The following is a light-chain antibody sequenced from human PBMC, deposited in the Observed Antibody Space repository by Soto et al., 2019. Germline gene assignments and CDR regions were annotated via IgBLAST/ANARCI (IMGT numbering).Light chain of an antibody. J-gene: IGKJ5*01. CDR1: QSVSSD. Sequence: VVTESPAAVSVCPGERGTLSCWASQSVSSDLDWYRQKPGQSPRLLIYHASARATGVPARISGSGSGTEFTLTISSLEPEDFAVYYCQQRSNWPITFAQGTRLEIK. V-gene: IGKV3-11*01. CDR2: HAS. CDR3: QQRSNWPIT.